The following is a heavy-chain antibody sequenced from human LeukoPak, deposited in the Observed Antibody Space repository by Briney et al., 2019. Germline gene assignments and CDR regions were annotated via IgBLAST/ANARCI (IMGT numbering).Heavy chain of an antibody. D-gene: IGHD5-18*01. CDR2: IYYSGST. Sequence: SETLSLTCTVSGGSISSYYWSWIRQPPGKGLEWIGYIYYSGSTNYNPSLKSRVTISVDTSKNQFSLKLSSVTAADTAVYYCARERARGYTLGYYGMDVWGQGTTVTVSS. J-gene: IGHJ6*02. V-gene: IGHV4-59*01. CDR1: GGSISSYY. CDR3: ARERARGYTLGYYGMDV.